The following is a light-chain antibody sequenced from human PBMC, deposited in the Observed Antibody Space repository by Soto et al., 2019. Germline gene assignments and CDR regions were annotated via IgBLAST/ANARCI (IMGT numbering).Light chain of an antibody. CDR1: QSISSW. Sequence: DIQMTQSPSTLSASVGDRVTINCRASQSISSWLAWYQQKQGKAPKLLIYKASSLEIGVPSRFSVSGSGTECTLNISCLHSDDFATYYCQQYNNYSQTLGQGTKVEIK. CDR3: QQYNNYSQT. J-gene: IGKJ1*01. V-gene: IGKV1-5*03. CDR2: KAS.